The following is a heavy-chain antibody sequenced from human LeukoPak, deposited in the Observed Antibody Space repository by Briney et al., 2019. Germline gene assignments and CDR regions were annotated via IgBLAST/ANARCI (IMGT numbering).Heavy chain of an antibody. J-gene: IGHJ4*02. CDR2: IGGSDGST. Sequence: GGSLRLSCVASGFTFSTHAMSWVRLAPGKGLEWVSAIGGSDGSTYYADSVKGRFTISRDNSKDTLYLQMNSLRAEDTAVYYCAKRDSSGSYPYYFDYWGQGILVTVSS. CDR1: GFTFSTHA. V-gene: IGHV3-23*01. CDR3: AKRDSSGSYPYYFDY. D-gene: IGHD3-22*01.